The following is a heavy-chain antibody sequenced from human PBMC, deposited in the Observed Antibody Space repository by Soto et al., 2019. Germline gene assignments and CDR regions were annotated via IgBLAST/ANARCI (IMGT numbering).Heavy chain of an antibody. Sequence: QVQLVQSGAEVRKPGAPLRVSAKAPGTTFTTDYMHGGGQPPGQGLEWMGIINPSGGSTSYAQKFQGRVTMTRDTSTSTVYMELSSLSSEDTAVYYCARGFRKIDYWGQGTLVTVSS. CDR2: INPSGGST. J-gene: IGHJ4*02. CDR3: ARGFRKIDY. V-gene: IGHV1-46*01. CDR1: GTTFTTDY.